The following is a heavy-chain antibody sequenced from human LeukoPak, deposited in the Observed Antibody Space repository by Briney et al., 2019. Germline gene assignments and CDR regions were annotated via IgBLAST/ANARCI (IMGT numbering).Heavy chain of an antibody. CDR1: GYTFTSYD. CDR2: MNPNSGNT. CDR3: ARGQEHEHYDFWSGYYKDGKYYYYGMDV. Sequence: ASVKVSCKASGYTFTSYDINWVRQATGQGLEWMGWMNPNSGNTGYAQQFQGRVTMTRNTSISTAYMELSSLRSEDTAVYYCARGQEHEHYDFWSGYYKDGKYYYYGMDVWGQGTTVTVSS. V-gene: IGHV1-8*01. J-gene: IGHJ6*02. D-gene: IGHD3-3*01.